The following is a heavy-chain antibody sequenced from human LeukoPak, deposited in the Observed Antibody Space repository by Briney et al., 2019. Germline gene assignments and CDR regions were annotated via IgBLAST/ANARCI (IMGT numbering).Heavy chain of an antibody. Sequence: GGSLRLSCAASGFTFSSYAMHWVRQAPGKGLEWVAVISYDGSNKYYAHSVKGRFTISRDNSKNTLYLQMNSLRAEDTAVYYCARGPNVWYSSSWYYFDYWGQGTLVTVSS. J-gene: IGHJ4*02. CDR2: ISYDGSNK. D-gene: IGHD6-13*01. CDR3: ARGPNVWYSSSWYYFDY. V-gene: IGHV3-30-3*01. CDR1: GFTFSSYA.